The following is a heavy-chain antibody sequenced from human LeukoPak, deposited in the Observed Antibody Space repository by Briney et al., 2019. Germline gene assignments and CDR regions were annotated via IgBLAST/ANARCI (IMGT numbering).Heavy chain of an antibody. Sequence: GGSVRLSCAASGFTFSSYAMSWVRQAPGKGLEWVSTISGSGGSTYYADSVKGRFTISRDNYKNTLYLQMNSLRAEDTAVYYCAKGNSWDYGDYGWGQGTMVTVSS. J-gene: IGHJ3*01. V-gene: IGHV3-23*01. CDR2: ISGSGGST. CDR1: GFTFSSYA. D-gene: IGHD4-17*01. CDR3: AKGNSWDYGDYG.